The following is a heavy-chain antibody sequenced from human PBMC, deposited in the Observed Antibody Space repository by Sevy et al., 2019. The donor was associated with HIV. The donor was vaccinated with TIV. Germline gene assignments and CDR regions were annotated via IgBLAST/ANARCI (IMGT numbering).Heavy chain of an antibody. J-gene: IGHJ4*02. D-gene: IGHD4-17*01. V-gene: IGHV3-48*03. CDR1: GFTFSSYE. Sequence: GALRLSCAASGFTFSSYEMNWVRQAPGKGLEWVSYISNSGITISYSDSVRGRFSISRDNARNSLYLQMNSLRAEDTAVYYCARDLPPSATTVAHFDYWGQGTLVTVSS. CDR3: ARDLPPSATTVAHFDY. CDR2: ISNSGITI.